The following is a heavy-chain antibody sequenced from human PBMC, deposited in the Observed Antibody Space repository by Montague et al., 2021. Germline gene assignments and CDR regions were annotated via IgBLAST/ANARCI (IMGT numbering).Heavy chain of an antibody. D-gene: IGHD2-2*02. CDR3: ARDVGLYTPVGYFDS. J-gene: IGHJ4*03. CDR2: IHYTYYT. V-gene: IGHV4-31*03. CDR1: GASLNYGVYY. Sequence: TLSLTCNVYGASLNYGVYYWTWIRQHPCKGLEWIGYIHYTYYTEYEPALNNRLTLPVDTSKNQFSRMLNYVTASDTAVYYCARDVGLYTPVGYFDSW.